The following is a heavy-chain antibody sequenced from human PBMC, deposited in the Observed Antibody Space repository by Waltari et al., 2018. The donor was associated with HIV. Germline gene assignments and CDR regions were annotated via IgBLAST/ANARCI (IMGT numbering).Heavy chain of an antibody. CDR1: GGSIRSSSHY. Sequence: QLRLQESGPGLVKPSEPLSLTCTVPGGSIRSSSHYWGWIRPPPGKGLEWIGSIYYRGSTYYNPSLKSRVTISVDTSKNQFSLKLSSVTAADTAVYYCARHPRTNLDYGDYWGQGTLVTVSS. J-gene: IGHJ4*02. D-gene: IGHD2-8*01. CDR2: IYYRGST. V-gene: IGHV4-39*01. CDR3: ARHPRTNLDYGDY.